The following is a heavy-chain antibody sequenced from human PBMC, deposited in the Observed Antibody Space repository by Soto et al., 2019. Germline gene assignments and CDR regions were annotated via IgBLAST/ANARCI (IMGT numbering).Heavy chain of an antibody. V-gene: IGHV4-4*02. Sequence: SETLSLTCAVSCGSISSSNWWSWVRHPPGKGLEWIGEIYHSGSTNYNPSLKSRVTISVDKSKNQFSLKLSSVTAADTAVYYCAGQTYDFWSGYLNFDYWGQGTLVTVSS. CDR2: IYHSGST. CDR1: CGSISSSNW. D-gene: IGHD3-3*01. J-gene: IGHJ4*02. CDR3: AGQTYDFWSGYLNFDY.